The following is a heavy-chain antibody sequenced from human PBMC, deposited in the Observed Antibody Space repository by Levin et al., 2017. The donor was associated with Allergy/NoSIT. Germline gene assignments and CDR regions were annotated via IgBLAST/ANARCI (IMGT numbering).Heavy chain of an antibody. Sequence: SCAASGFTFSSYAMHWVRQAPGKGLEWVAVISYDGSNKYYADSVKGRFTISRDNSKNTLYLQMNSLRAEDTAVYYCASRDIVVVVAATGGLAFDIWGQGTMVTVSS. CDR2: ISYDGSNK. CDR1: GFTFSSYA. D-gene: IGHD2-15*01. J-gene: IGHJ3*02. V-gene: IGHV3-30-3*01. CDR3: ASRDIVVVVAATGGLAFDI.